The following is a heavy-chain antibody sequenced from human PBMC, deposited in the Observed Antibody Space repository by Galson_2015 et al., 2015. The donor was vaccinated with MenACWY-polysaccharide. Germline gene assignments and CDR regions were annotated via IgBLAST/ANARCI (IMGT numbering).Heavy chain of an antibody. Sequence: SLRLSCAVSGFTFSSYSMNWVRQAPGKGLEWLSYISSSSGTVYYAGSVRGRFTISRDNAKNSLYLQMNRLRDEDTAIYYCARRGLYISSSGGVDHWGQGTLVTVSS. J-gene: IGHJ4*02. V-gene: IGHV3-48*02. CDR3: ARRGLYISSSGGVDH. CDR2: ISSSSGTV. CDR1: GFTFSSYS. D-gene: IGHD6-6*01.